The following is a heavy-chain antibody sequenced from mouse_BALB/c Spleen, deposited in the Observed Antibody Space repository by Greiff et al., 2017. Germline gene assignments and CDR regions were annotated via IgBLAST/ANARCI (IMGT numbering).Heavy chain of an antibody. CDR3: ARGDYRYDYFDY. J-gene: IGHJ2*01. D-gene: IGHD2-14*01. Sequence: EVKLVESGGGLVQPGGSRKLSCAASGFTFSSFGMNWVRQAPEKGLEWVANISSGSSTTYYADTVKGRFTISRDNPKNTLFLQMTSLRSEDTAMYYCARGDYRYDYFDYWGQGTTLTVSS. V-gene: IGHV5-17*02. CDR2: ISSGSSTT. CDR1: GFTFSSFG.